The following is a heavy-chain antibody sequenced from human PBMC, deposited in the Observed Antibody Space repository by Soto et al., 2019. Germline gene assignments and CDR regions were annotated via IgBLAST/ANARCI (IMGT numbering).Heavy chain of an antibody. Sequence: SGPTLVNPTQTLTLTCTFSGFSLSTSGMCVSWIRQPPGKALEWLALIDWDDDKYYSTSLKTRLTIAKDTSKNQVVLTMTNMDPVDTATYYGARISYYYESSGYYYTLFDDWGQGTLVTVSS. CDR1: GFSLSTSGMC. CDR2: IDWDDDK. CDR3: ARISYYYESSGYYYTLFDD. V-gene: IGHV2-70*13. J-gene: IGHJ4*02. D-gene: IGHD3-22*01.